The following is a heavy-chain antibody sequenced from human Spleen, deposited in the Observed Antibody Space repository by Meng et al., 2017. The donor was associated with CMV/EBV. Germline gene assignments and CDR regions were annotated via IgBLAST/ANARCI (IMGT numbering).Heavy chain of an antibody. CDR2: ISVYTDNT. J-gene: IGHJ4*02. D-gene: IGHD6-6*01. V-gene: IGHV1-18*01. CDR3: ARDSPSLYSSSPGIDF. Sequence: ASVKVSCKTSGYSFTSYGISWVRQAPGQGLEWMGWISVYTDNTSSAQKYQGRLTTTTDTSTSTAYMEVRSLRSDDTAVYYCARDSPSLYSSSPGIDFWGQGTPVTVSS. CDR1: GYSFTSYG.